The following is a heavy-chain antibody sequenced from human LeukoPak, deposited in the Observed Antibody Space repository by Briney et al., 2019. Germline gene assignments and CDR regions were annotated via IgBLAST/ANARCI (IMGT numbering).Heavy chain of an antibody. CDR3: ARDTSGSYYYNWFDP. D-gene: IGHD3-10*01. V-gene: IGHV3-11*01. Sequence: GGSLRLSCAASGFTFSDYYMSWIRQAPGKGLEWVSYISSSGSTIYYADSVKGRFTISRDNAKNSLYLQMNSLRAEDTAVYYCARDTSGSYYYNWFDPWGQGTLVTVSS. J-gene: IGHJ5*02. CDR2: ISSSGSTI. CDR1: GFTFSDYY.